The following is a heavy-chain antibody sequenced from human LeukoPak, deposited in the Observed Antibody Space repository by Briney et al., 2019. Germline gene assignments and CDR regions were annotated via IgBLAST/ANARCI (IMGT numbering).Heavy chain of an antibody. CDR3: ARHAGSYWASAFDI. CDR1: GGSISSSSYY. CDR2: IYYSGST. Sequence: SETLSLTCTVSGGSISSSSYYWGWIRQPPGKGLEWIGSIYYSGSTYYNPSLKSRVTISVDTSKNQFSLKLSSVTAADTAAYYCARHAGSYWASAFDIWGQGTMVTVSS. D-gene: IGHD1-26*01. V-gene: IGHV4-39*01. J-gene: IGHJ3*02.